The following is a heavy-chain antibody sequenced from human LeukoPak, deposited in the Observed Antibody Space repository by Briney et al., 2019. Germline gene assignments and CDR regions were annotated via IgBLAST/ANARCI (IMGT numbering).Heavy chain of an antibody. CDR3: ASKYYYDSSGYLN. CDR1: GFTFNTYA. Sequence: PGGSLRLSCAASGFTFNTYAMSWVRQAPGKGLEWVSSISGRDDSTYYAASVKGRFTISRDNSKNTLYLQMNSLRVEDTAVYYCASKYYYDSSGYLNWGQGTLVTVSS. J-gene: IGHJ4*02. D-gene: IGHD3-22*01. V-gene: IGHV3-23*01. CDR2: ISGRDDST.